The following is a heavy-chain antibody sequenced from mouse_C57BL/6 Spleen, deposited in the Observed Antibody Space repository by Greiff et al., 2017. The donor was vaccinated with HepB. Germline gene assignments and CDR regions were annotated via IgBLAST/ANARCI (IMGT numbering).Heavy chain of an antibody. J-gene: IGHJ2*01. V-gene: IGHV3-6*01. Sequence: EVKLMESGPGLVKPSQSLSLTCSVTGYSITSGYYWNWIRQFPGNKLEWMGYISYDGSNNYNPSLKNRISITSVTSKNQFFLKLNSVTTEDTATYYCARLNGYFDYWGQGTTLTVSS. CDR2: ISYDGSN. CDR3: ARLNGYFDY. CDR1: GYSITSGYY.